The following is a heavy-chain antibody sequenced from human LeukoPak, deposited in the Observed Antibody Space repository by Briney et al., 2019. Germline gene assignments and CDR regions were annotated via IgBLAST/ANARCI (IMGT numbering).Heavy chain of an antibody. CDR1: GFTFTNCA. D-gene: IGHD1-26*01. CDR2: ISGSGAST. Sequence: PGGSLRLSCAASGFTFTNCAMTWVRQAPGKGLEWASGISGSGASTYYADSVRGRFTISRDNSKNPVYLQMNGLSVEDTALYYCAKDQSRVGASDPFDSWGQGTQVTVSS. CDR3: AKDQSRVGASDPFDS. J-gene: IGHJ5*01. V-gene: IGHV3-23*01.